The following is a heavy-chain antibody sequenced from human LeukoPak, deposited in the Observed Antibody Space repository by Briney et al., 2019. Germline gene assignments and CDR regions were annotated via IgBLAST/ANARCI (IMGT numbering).Heavy chain of an antibody. J-gene: IGHJ5*02. Sequence: SETLSLTCTVSGGSISSYYWSWIRQPPGKGLEWLGYIYYSGSTNYNPSLKSRVTISVDTPKNQFSLKLSSVTAADTAVYYCARVNYVVVPAAIPWFDPWGQGTLVTVSS. V-gene: IGHV4-59*01. CDR2: IYYSGST. CDR1: GGSISSYY. CDR3: ARVNYVVVPAAIPWFDP. D-gene: IGHD2-2*02.